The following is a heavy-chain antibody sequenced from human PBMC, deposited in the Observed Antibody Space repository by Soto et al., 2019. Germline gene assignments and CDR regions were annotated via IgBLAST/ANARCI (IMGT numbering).Heavy chain of an antibody. Sequence: QVQLVESGGGVVQPGRSLRLSCAASGFVFSGYGMHWVRQAPGKGLEWVAVISYDGNNQYYADSVKGRFLMSRDNSKNTVYLRMNSLRGEDSAVYYCAKDLDGRVYAVTPFDYWGQGTLVTVSS. CDR1: GFVFSGYG. D-gene: IGHD2-8*01. J-gene: IGHJ4*02. CDR3: AKDLDGRVYAVTPFDY. CDR2: ISYDGNNQ. V-gene: IGHV3-30*18.